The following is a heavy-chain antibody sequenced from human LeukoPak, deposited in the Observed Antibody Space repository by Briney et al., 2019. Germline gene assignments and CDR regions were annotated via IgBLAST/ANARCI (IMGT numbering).Heavy chain of an antibody. J-gene: IGHJ1*01. V-gene: IGHV3-33*06. CDR2: IWYDGSNK. CDR3: AKDDHYYGSSGYYYGYFQH. Sequence: PGGSLRLSCAASGFTFSSYGMHWVRQAPGKGLEWVAVIWYDGSNKYYADSVKGRFTISRDNSKNTLYLQMNSLRAEDTAVYYCAKDDHYYGSSGYYYGYFQHWGQGTLVTVSS. CDR1: GFTFSSYG. D-gene: IGHD3-22*01.